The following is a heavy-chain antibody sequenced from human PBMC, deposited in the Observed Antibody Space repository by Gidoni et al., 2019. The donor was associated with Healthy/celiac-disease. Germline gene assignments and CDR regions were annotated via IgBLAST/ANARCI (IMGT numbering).Heavy chain of an antibody. D-gene: IGHD2-8*02. CDR1: GGTFSTYA. V-gene: IGHV1-69*01. J-gene: IGHJ4*02. CDR3: ARGDEITGHYGL. CDR2: IIPLFGKV. Sequence: QVQLVQSGAEVKKPGSSVNASCKASGGTFSTYAISWVRQAPGQGLEWMGGIIPLFGKVNYAQIFQGRVTITADEFMSTAYMELSSLRAEDTALYYCARGDEITGHYGLWGQGTLVTVSS.